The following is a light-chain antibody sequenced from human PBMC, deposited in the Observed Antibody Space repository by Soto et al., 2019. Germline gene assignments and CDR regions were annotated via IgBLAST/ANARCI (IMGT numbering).Light chain of an antibody. Sequence: QSVLTQPPSVSGAPGQRVTISCTGSSSNIGAGYDVHWYQHLPGTAPKLLIYVNNNRPSGVPDRFSGSKSGTSASLAITGLQAEDEADYYCQSSDSSLSGYVFGSGTKVTVL. CDR3: QSSDSSLSGYV. V-gene: IGLV1-40*01. J-gene: IGLJ1*01. CDR1: SSNIGAGYD. CDR2: VNN.